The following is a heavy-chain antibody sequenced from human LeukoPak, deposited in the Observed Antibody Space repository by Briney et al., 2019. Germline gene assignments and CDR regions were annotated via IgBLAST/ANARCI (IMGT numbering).Heavy chain of an antibody. D-gene: IGHD4/OR15-4a*01. Sequence: PSETLSLTCSVSGGSMSSSTNYWGWIRQPPGKGLEWIGCISYSERTYYNPSLKSRVTISKDTSKNQFSLKLSSVTAADTAVYYCARALNPLTGTYYFDYWGQGTLVTVSS. CDR1: GGSMSSSTNY. CDR2: ISYSERT. CDR3: ARALNPLTGTYYFDY. J-gene: IGHJ4*02. V-gene: IGHV4-39*07.